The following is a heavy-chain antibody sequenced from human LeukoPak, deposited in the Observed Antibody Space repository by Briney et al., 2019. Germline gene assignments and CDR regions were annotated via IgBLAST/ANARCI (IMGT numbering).Heavy chain of an antibody. D-gene: IGHD2-15*01. Sequence: ASVKVSCKASGYTFTSYDINWVRQATGQGLEWMGWMNPNSGNTGYAQKFQGRVTITRNTSISTAYMELSSLRSEDTAVYYCARYSPPKDAFDIWGQGTMVTVSS. CDR2: MNPNSGNT. J-gene: IGHJ3*02. V-gene: IGHV1-8*03. CDR3: ARYSPPKDAFDI. CDR1: GYTFTSYD.